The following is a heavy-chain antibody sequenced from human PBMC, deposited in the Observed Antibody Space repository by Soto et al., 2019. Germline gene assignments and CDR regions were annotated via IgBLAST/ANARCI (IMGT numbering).Heavy chain of an antibody. CDR2: IDSDGRTT. Sequence: EVQLVESGGGQVQPGGSLTLSCAVSGFTLRSYWMHWVRQAPGKGLEWVARIDSDGRTTNYADSVKGRFTISRDKAKNTVFLHMNSLRAEDRAVYYCARGVVVYQQLVRGRDRFDPWGQGTLVTVSS. CDR1: GFTLRSYW. J-gene: IGHJ5*02. D-gene: IGHD6-13*01. V-gene: IGHV3-74*01. CDR3: ARGVVVYQQLVRGRDRFDP.